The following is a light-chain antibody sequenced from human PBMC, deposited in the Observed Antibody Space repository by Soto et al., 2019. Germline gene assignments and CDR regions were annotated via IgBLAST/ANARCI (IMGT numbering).Light chain of an antibody. CDR2: GAF. J-gene: IGKJ5*01. CDR1: PSVTNF. CDR3: QQRTVWPTVT. Sequence: EIVSTQSPATLSLSQGERATLSCRASPSVTNFLAWYQQKPGQAHRLIIYGAFNRATGIPARFSGSVSGTDFTLTISSLEPEDSAVYYGQQRTVWPTVTFCPLTRLEIK. V-gene: IGKV3-11*01.